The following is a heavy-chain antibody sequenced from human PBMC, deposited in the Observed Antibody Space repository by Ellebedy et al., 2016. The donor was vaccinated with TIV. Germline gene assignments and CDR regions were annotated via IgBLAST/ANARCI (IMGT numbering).Heavy chain of an antibody. J-gene: IGHJ2*01. D-gene: IGHD4-23*01. V-gene: IGHV3-33*01. CDR2: IWYDGINQ. CDR3: ARDGATVGDWYFNL. Sequence: GESLKISXASSGFNFNKYGMHWVRQAPGKGLEWLAVIWYDGINQFYVDSVKGRFTISRDNVNNTLYLQMSSLRAEDTAVYYCARDGATVGDWYFNLWGRGTLVTVSS. CDR1: GFNFNKYG.